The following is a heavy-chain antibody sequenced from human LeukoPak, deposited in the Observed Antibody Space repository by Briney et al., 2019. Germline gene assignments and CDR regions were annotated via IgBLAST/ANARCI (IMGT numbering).Heavy chain of an antibody. J-gene: IGHJ6*03. Sequence: GASVKVSCKASGYTFTSYDINWVRQATGQGLEWMGWMNPNSGNTGYAQKFQGRVTIIRNTSISTAYMELSSLRSEDTAVYYCARDSRDGSSSWYPGFWYYYYYMDVWGKGTTVTVSS. D-gene: IGHD6-13*01. CDR2: MNPNSGNT. CDR1: GYTFTSYD. V-gene: IGHV1-8*03. CDR3: ARDSRDGSSSWYPGFWYYYYYMDV.